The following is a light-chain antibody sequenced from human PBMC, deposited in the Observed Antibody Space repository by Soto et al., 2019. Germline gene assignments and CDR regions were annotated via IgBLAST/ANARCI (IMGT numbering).Light chain of an antibody. CDR1: QGIYSF. CDR3: QQLKSYPLT. Sequence: DIQLTQSPSFLSASVGDRVTITCRASQGIYSFLAWYQQQPGKAPKLLIYTESTLQSGVPSRFSGSGTGAEFAFTISRLQPEDFGNFYCQQLKSYPLTFGGGTKVEIK. CDR2: TES. J-gene: IGKJ4*01. V-gene: IGKV1-9*01.